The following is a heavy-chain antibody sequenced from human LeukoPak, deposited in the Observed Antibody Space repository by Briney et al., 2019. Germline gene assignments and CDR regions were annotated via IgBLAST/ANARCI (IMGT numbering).Heavy chain of an antibody. CDR2: INPNSGGT. D-gene: IGHD3-10*01. V-gene: IGHV1-2*02. CDR3: ARDVGEIFGSGSLSYYYYYYMDV. J-gene: IGHJ6*03. Sequence: ASVTVSCKASGYTFTGYYMHWVRQAPGQGLEWMGWINPNSGGTNYAQKFQGRVSITADESTSTAYMELSSLRSEDTAVYYCARDVGEIFGSGSLSYYYYYYMDVWGKGTTVTISS. CDR1: GYTFTGYY.